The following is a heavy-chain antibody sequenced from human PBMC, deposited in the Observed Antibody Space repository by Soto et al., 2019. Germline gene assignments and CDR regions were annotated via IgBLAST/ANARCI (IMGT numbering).Heavy chain of an antibody. Sequence: GGSLRLSCAASGFTFSSYSMNGVRQAPGKGLEWVSYISSSSSTIYYADSVKGRFTISRDNAKNSLYLQMNSLRAEDTAVYYCAREAIQYYYDSSGYSQPFDYWGQGT. D-gene: IGHD3-22*01. V-gene: IGHV3-48*01. J-gene: IGHJ4*02. CDR1: GFTFSSYS. CDR2: ISSSSSTI. CDR3: AREAIQYYYDSSGYSQPFDY.